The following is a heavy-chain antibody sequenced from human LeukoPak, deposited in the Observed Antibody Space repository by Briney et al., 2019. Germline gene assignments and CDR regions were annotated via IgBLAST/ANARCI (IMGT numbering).Heavy chain of an antibody. Sequence: GGSLRLSCAASGFTFSSYAMSWVRQAPGKGLEGVSAISGSGGSTYYADSVKGRFTISRDNSKNTLYLQMNSLRAEDTAVYYCAKGDYYDSSGYPIVDFDYWGQGTLVTVSS. CDR2: ISGSGGST. CDR3: AKGDYYDSSGYPIVDFDY. J-gene: IGHJ4*02. V-gene: IGHV3-23*01. CDR1: GFTFSSYA. D-gene: IGHD3-22*01.